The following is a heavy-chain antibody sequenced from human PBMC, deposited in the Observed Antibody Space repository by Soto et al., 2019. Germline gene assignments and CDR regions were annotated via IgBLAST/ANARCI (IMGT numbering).Heavy chain of an antibody. J-gene: IGHJ5*02. V-gene: IGHV5-51*01. CDR2: IYPGDSDT. CDR1: GYTFTSHW. CDR3: ARHGYSSSWYQGWFDP. D-gene: IGHD6-13*01. Sequence: ESLSISCTGSGYTFTSHWIGLVRQMPGKGLEWMGIIYPGDSDTRYSPSFQGQVIISADKSITTAYLQWSSLKASDTAMYYCARHGYSSSWYQGWFDPWGQGTLVTVSS.